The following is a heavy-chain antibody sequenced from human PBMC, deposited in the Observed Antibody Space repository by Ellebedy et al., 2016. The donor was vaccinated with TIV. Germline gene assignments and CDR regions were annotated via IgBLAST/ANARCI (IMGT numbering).Heavy chain of an antibody. D-gene: IGHD1-26*01. Sequence: GSLRLXXAVCCGSFSHYYWNWIRQSPEKGLEWIGEINHGGTTKYNPSLKSRVTISADTSKNQFSLKLTSLTAADTAVYYCATFSGSPLGDSWGQGTLVTVSS. CDR1: CGSFSHYY. J-gene: IGHJ4*02. V-gene: IGHV4-34*01. CDR3: ATFSGSPLGDS. CDR2: INHGGTT.